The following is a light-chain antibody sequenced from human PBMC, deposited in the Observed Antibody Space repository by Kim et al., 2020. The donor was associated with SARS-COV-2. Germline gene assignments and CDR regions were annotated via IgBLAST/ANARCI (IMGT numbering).Light chain of an antibody. CDR2: EDT. CDR1: ALPKQY. Sequence: SYELTQPPSVSVSPGQTARITCSGDALPKQYAYWFQQKPGQAPVVLIYEDTERPSGIPERFSGSTSGTTVTLTISAVHAEDEADYYCQSADSSDTFWVFG. V-gene: IGLV3-25*03. J-gene: IGLJ3*02. CDR3: QSADSSDTFWV.